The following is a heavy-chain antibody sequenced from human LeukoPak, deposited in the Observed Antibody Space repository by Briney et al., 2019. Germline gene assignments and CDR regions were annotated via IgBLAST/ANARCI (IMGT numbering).Heavy chain of an antibody. CDR3: ARDARRRGYTYGYRDY. J-gene: IGHJ4*02. CDR2: IYSGGNT. V-gene: IGHV3-66*01. D-gene: IGHD5-18*01. CDR1: GFTVSTNY. Sequence: GESLKISCAASGFTVSTNYMSWVRQAPGEGLEWVSVIYSGGNTYYADSVKGRFTISRDNSKNTLYLQMDSLRAEDTAVYYCARDARRRGYTYGYRDYWGQGTLVTVSS.